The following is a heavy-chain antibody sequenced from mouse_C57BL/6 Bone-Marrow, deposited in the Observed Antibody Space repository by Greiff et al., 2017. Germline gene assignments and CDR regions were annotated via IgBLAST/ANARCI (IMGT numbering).Heavy chain of an antibody. V-gene: IGHV1-61*01. Sequence: QVQLQQPGAELVRPGSSVKLSCKASGYTFTSYWMDWVKQRPGQGLEWIGNIYPSDSETHYNQKFKDKATLTVDKSSSTAYMQLSSLTSEDSAVYYCAREDGNYLYFDYWGQGTTLTVSS. D-gene: IGHD2-1*01. J-gene: IGHJ2*01. CDR2: IYPSDSET. CDR3: AREDGNYLYFDY. CDR1: GYTFTSYW.